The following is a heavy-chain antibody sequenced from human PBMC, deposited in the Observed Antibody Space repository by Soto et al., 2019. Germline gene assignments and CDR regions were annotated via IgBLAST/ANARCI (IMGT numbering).Heavy chain of an antibody. J-gene: IGHJ3*02. Sequence: VSLKVSCKASGYTFXGYYMHWVRQAPGQGLEWTGWINPNSGGTNYAQKFQGWVTMTRDTPISTAYMELSRLRSDDTAVYYCARDQGLVRSWNPSDAFDIWGQGTMVTVSS. V-gene: IGHV1-2*04. CDR3: ARDQGLVRSWNPSDAFDI. D-gene: IGHD6-19*01. CDR2: INPNSGGT. CDR1: GYTFXGYY.